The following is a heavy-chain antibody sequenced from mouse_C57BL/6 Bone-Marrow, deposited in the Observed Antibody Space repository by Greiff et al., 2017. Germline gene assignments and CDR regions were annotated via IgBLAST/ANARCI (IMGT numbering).Heavy chain of an antibody. J-gene: IGHJ3*01. V-gene: IGHV14-4*01. CDR3: TTLFAY. CDR2: IDPANGDT. Sequence: EVQRVEPGAELVRPGASVKLSCTASGFTIKDYYMHWVKQRPEQGLAWIGWIDPANGDTEYASKFQGKATITAETSSNTAYLQLSSLTSEDTAVYYCTTLFAYWGQGTLVTGSA. CDR1: GFTIKDYY.